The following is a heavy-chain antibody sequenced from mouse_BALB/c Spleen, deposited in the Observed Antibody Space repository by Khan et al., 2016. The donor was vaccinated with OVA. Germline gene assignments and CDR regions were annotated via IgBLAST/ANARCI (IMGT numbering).Heavy chain of an antibody. Sequence: EVQLVESGGGLVQPGGSRKLSCAASGFTFSSFGMHWVRQAPEKGLEWVAYISSGHSTIYYADTVKGRFTISRDNPTNTLFLQMTRLRSEDEARDYCARSHGANWGQGTLVTVSA. V-gene: IGHV5-17*02. CDR2: ISSGHSTI. CDR1: GFTFSSFG. J-gene: IGHJ3*01. CDR3: ARSHGAN.